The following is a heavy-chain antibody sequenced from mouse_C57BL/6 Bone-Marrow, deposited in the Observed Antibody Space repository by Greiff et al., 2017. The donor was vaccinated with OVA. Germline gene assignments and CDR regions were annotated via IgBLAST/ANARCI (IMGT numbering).Heavy chain of an antibody. V-gene: IGHV5-17*01. CDR2: ISSGSSTI. CDR3: ARSTTRDAMDY. J-gene: IGHJ4*01. CDR1: GFTFSDYG. D-gene: IGHD2-13*01. Sequence: EVQLVESGGGLVKPGGSLKLSCAASGFTFSDYGMHWVRQAPEKGLEWVAYISSGSSTIYYADTVKGQFTISRDNAKNTLFLQMTSLRSEDTAMYYCARSTTRDAMDYWGQGTSVTVSS.